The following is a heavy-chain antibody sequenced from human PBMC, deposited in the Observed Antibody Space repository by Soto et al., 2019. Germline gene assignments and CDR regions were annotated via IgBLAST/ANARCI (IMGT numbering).Heavy chain of an antibody. D-gene: IGHD3-10*01. CDR2: ISAYNGNT. V-gene: IGHV1-18*01. Sequence: ASVKVSCKASGYTFTSYGISWVRQAPGQGLEWMGWISAYNGNTNYAQKLQGRVTMTTDTSTSTAYMELRSLRSDDTAVYYCARDDGEPQDGYNKLIDYWGQGTLVTVSS. CDR1: GYTFTSYG. J-gene: IGHJ4*02. CDR3: ARDDGEPQDGYNKLIDY.